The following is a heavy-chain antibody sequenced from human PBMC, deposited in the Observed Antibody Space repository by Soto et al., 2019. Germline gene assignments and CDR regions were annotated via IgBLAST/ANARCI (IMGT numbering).Heavy chain of an antibody. Sequence: PGGSLRLSCAASGFTFSSYAMRWVRQAPGKGLEWVANIHGDGGKIYYVDSVKGRFTISRDNAKRSLYLQMKSLRAEDTAVYYCARDFYGGYTYGPGDYWGQGALVTVSS. CDR2: IHGDGGKI. J-gene: IGHJ4*02. CDR1: GFTFSSYA. D-gene: IGHD5-18*01. CDR3: ARDFYGGYTYGPGDY. V-gene: IGHV3-7*01.